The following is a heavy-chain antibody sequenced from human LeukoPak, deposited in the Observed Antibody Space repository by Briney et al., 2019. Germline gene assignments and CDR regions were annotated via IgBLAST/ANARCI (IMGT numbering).Heavy chain of an antibody. CDR2: MTPNDGKT. D-gene: IGHD3-9*01. Sequence: ASVKVPCKASGYTFTSYAISWVRQATGQGLEWMGWMTPNDGKTDFAQKFQGRVTMTGDTSVSTAYMELSNLTSDDTAVYYCARDDVLTPFDPWGQGTLVIVSS. CDR1: GYTFTSYA. CDR3: ARDDVLTPFDP. J-gene: IGHJ5*02. V-gene: IGHV1-8*01.